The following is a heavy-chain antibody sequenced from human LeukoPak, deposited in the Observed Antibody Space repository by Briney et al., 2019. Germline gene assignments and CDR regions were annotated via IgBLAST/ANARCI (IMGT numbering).Heavy chain of an antibody. CDR1: GFTFSSYD. V-gene: IGHV3-13*01. CDR3: ARGNEYYDFWSGYYTGTDAFDI. CDR2: IGTAGDT. D-gene: IGHD3-3*01. Sequence: GGSLRLSCAASGFTFSSYDMHWVRQATGKGLEWVSAIGTAGDTYYPGSVKGRFTISRENAKNSLYLQMNSLRAGHTAVYYCARGNEYYDFWSGYYTGTDAFDIWGQGTMVTVSS. J-gene: IGHJ3*02.